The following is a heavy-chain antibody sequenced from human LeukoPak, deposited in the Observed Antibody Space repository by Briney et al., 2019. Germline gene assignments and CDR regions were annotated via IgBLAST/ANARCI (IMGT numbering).Heavy chain of an antibody. Sequence: PGRSLRLSCAASGFTFSSYGMHWVRQAPGKGLEWVAVISYDGSNKYYADSVKGRFTISRDNSKNTLYLQMNSLRAEDTAVYYCAKVVSSSSGGMDVWGQGITVTVSS. J-gene: IGHJ6*02. CDR2: ISYDGSNK. CDR1: GFTFSSYG. V-gene: IGHV3-30*18. D-gene: IGHD6-13*01. CDR3: AKVVSSSSGGMDV.